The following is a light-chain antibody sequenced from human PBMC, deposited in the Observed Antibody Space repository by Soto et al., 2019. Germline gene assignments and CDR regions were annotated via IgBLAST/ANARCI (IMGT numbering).Light chain of an antibody. V-gene: IGKV1-39*01. CDR2: AAS. J-gene: IGKJ4*01. CDR3: QQSYNTPLT. CDR1: QSISNY. Sequence: DIQMTQSPASLSASVGDRVTVTCRAGQSISNYLNWYQQKPGKAPKLLIYAASVLQSGVPSRFSGSGSGTEFTLSINSLQAEDSAIYYCQQSYNTPLTFGGGTKVEMK.